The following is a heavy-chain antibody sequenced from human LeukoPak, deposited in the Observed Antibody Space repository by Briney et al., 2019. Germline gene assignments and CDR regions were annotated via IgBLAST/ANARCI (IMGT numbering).Heavy chain of an antibody. CDR1: GYTFTNYY. Sequence: PLASVKVSCKASGYTFTNYYIHWVRQAPGQGLEWMGMIIPSDGFTTYAQKFQGRLTMTRDMSTSTVYMELSSLRSEDTALYYCATAGRRLFGVLIPLSFDYWGQGTLVTVSS. CDR2: IIPSDGFT. CDR3: ATAGRRLFGVLIPLSFDY. V-gene: IGHV1-46*01. J-gene: IGHJ4*02. D-gene: IGHD3-3*01.